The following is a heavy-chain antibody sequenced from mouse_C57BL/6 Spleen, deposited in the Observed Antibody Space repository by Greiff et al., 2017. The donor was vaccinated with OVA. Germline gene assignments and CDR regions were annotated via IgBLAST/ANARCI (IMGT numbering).Heavy chain of an antibody. CDR1: GFSLSTFGMG. CDR2: IWWDDDK. Sequence: QVTLKVSGPGILQPSQTLSLTCSFSGFSLSTFGMGVGWIRQPSGKGLEWLAHIWWDDDKYYNPALKRRLTISKDTSKNQVFLKIANVDTADTATYYCARMRDYYGNYGYAMDYWGQGTSVTVSS. D-gene: IGHD2-1*01. J-gene: IGHJ4*01. V-gene: IGHV8-8*01. CDR3: ARMRDYYGNYGYAMDY.